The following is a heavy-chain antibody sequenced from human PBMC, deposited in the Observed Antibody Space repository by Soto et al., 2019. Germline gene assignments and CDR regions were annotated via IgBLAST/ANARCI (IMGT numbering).Heavy chain of an antibody. Sequence: ASVKVSCKASGYTFTSYDINWVRQATGQGLEWMGWINPNSGNADYAQKFQGRVTMTTDKSTSTAYMELSRLRSEDTAVYYCARIPYGSGSYNFGYWGQGTLVTVSS. CDR1: GYTFTSYD. CDR2: INPNSGNA. V-gene: IGHV1-8*01. CDR3: ARIPYGSGSYNFGY. J-gene: IGHJ4*02. D-gene: IGHD3-10*01.